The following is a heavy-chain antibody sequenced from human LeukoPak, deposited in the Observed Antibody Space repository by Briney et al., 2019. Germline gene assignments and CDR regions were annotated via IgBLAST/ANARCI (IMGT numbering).Heavy chain of an antibody. J-gene: IGHJ3*02. D-gene: IGHD5-24*01. CDR1: GFTFSSYW. CDR2: INTDGSST. Sequence: QPGGSLRLSCAASGFTFSSYWMHWVRQAPGKGLVWVSRINTDGSSTSYADSVKGRFTISRDNAENTLYLQMNSLRAEDTAVYYCARDGKGGYNKRGIAFDIWGQGTMVTVSS. CDR3: ARDGKGGYNKRGIAFDI. V-gene: IGHV3-74*01.